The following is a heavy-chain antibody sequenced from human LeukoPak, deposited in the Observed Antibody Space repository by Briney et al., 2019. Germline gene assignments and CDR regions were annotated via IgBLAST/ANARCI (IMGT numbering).Heavy chain of an antibody. CDR3: ARRPLWFGRGPGIPFFDY. CDR1: GGSISSGGYS. D-gene: IGHD3-10*01. CDR2: IYHSGST. V-gene: IGHV4-30-2*01. J-gene: IGHJ4*02. Sequence: PSQTLSLTCAVSGGSISSGGYSWSWIRQPPGRGLEWIGYIYHSGSTYYNPSLKSRVTISVDRSKNQFSLKLSSVTAADTAVYYCARRPLWFGRGPGIPFFDYWGQGTLVTVSS.